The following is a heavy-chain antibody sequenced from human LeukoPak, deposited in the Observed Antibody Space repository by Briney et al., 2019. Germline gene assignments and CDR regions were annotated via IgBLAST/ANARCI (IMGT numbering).Heavy chain of an antibody. J-gene: IGHJ4*02. CDR2: ISSSSRTI. CDR1: GFTFSSYS. D-gene: IGHD4-17*01. V-gene: IGHV3-48*01. Sequence: PGGSLRLSCAASGFTFSSYSMNWVRQAPGKGLEWLSYISSSSRTIYYADSVKGRFTISRDNANNSLYLQMNSLRAEDTAVYYCARDRYGDYDFDYWAREPWSPSPQ. CDR3: ARDRYGDYDFDY.